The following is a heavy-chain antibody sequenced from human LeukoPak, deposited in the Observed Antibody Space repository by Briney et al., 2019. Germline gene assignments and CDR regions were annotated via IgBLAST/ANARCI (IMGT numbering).Heavy chain of an antibody. V-gene: IGHV4-34*01. CDR2: IYHSGST. Sequence: PSETLSLTCAVYDGSFSASYWSWIRQPPGKGLEWIGEIYHSGSTNYNPSLKSRVTISVDKSKNQFSLKLSSVTAADTAVYYCASDNGGYSPFFDYWGQGTLVTVSS. CDR1: DGSFSASY. D-gene: IGHD3-22*01. J-gene: IGHJ4*02. CDR3: ASDNGGYSPFFDY.